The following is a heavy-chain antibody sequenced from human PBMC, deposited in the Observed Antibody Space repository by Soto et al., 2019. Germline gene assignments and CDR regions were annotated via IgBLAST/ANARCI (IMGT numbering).Heavy chain of an antibody. CDR1: GGSISSYY. CDR2: IYNSGST. Sequence: QVQLQESGPGLVKPSETLSLTCTVSGGSISSYYWTWIRQPPGKGLEWIGFIYNSGSTHYNPSLRSRVTISVDPSKNQFSLKLRSVTAADTAVYYCASMGYHYGSGSYPLDYWGQGTLVTVSS. J-gene: IGHJ4*02. D-gene: IGHD3-10*01. CDR3: ASMGYHYGSGSYPLDY. V-gene: IGHV4-59*08.